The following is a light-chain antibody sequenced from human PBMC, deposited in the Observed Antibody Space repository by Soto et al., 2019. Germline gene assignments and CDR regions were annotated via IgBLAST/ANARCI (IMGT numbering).Light chain of an antibody. CDR2: GAS. CDR1: QSVSSSY. Sequence: IVLTHSPGTLSLSPGERATLSCRASQSVSSSYLAWYQQKPGQAPRVLIYGASSRATGIPDRFSGSGSGTDFTLTISRLEPEDFAVYYCQQYGSSLITFGQGTRLEIK. CDR3: QQYGSSLIT. V-gene: IGKV3-20*01. J-gene: IGKJ5*01.